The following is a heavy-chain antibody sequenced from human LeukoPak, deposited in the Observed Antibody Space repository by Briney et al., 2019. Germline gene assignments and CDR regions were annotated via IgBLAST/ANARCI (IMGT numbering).Heavy chain of an antibody. D-gene: IGHD6-19*01. V-gene: IGHV4-38-2*02. CDR1: GYSISTGYN. CDR3: ARALAFDY. CDR2: IYHSGST. Sequence: SETLSLTCTVSGYSISTGYNWGWIRPPPGKGLEWIGSIYHSGSTYYNPSLKSRVTISVDTSKNQFSLKLSSVTAADTAVYYCARALAFDYWGQGTLVTVSS. J-gene: IGHJ4*02.